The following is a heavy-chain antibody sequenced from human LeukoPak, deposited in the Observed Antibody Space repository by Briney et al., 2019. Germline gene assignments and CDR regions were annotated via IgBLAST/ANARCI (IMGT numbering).Heavy chain of an antibody. V-gene: IGHV3-23*01. CDR1: GFTFSSYA. CDR2: ISGSDGST. CDR3: AKDPVGDYYFDY. D-gene: IGHD2-21*02. Sequence: GGSLRLSCAASGFTFSSYAMSWVRQAPGKGLEWVSAISGSDGSTYYADSVKGRFTISRDNSKNTLYLQMNSLRAEDTAVYYCAKDPVGDYYFDYWGQGTLVTVSS. J-gene: IGHJ4*02.